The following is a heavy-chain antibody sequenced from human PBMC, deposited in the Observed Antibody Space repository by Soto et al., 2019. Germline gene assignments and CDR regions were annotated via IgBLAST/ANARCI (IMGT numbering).Heavy chain of an antibody. V-gene: IGHV3-30*18. D-gene: IGHD6-13*01. J-gene: IGHJ4*02. CDR1: GFTFSDYG. CDR2: LSSDGSNI. Sequence: VQLVESGGGVVQPGGSLRLSCAASGFTFSDYGMHWVRQAPGKWLEWVAVLSSDGSNIYYAESAKGRFTISRDNSKNTLFLQMHSLKPEDTAVYYCAKKKPGGVAEPGDSWGQGTLVTVSS. CDR3: AKKKPGGVAEPGDS.